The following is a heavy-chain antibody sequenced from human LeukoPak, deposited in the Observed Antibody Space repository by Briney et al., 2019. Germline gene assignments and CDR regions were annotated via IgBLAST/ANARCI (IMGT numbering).Heavy chain of an antibody. V-gene: IGHV4-38-2*02. D-gene: IGHD1-1*01. CDR3: TRELAGTTVED. Sequence: SETLSLTCTVSGYSISSDYYWGWIRQTPGKGLEWIGSVYHSGTTYHNPSLKSRVTMSVDTSKNQFSLTLTSVTAADTALYYCTRELAGTTVEDWGQGTLVTVSS. CDR1: GYSISSDYY. CDR2: VYHSGTT. J-gene: IGHJ4*02.